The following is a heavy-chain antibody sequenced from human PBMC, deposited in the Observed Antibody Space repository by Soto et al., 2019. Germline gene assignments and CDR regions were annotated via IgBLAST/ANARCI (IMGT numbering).Heavy chain of an antibody. V-gene: IGHV1-69*01. CDR1: GGTFSSYA. CDR2: IIPIFGTA. D-gene: IGHD2-15*01. Sequence: QVQLVQSGAEVKKPGSSVKVSCKASGGTFSSYAISWVRQAPGQGLEWMGGIIPIFGTASYAQKFQGRVRSFADESTSAAYMELSSLRSDDTAVYYCAARRYCSGGTCPDYFDYWGPGTLVTVSS. J-gene: IGHJ4*02. CDR3: AARRYCSGGTCPDYFDY.